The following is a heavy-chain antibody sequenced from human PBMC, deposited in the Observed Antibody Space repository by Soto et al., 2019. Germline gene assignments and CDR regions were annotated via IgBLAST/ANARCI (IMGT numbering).Heavy chain of an antibody. CDR1: GFTFDDYA. J-gene: IGHJ6*02. V-gene: IGHV3-43D*04. Sequence: PGGSLRLSCAASGFTFDDYAMHWVRQAPGKGLEWVSLISWDGGSTYYADSVKGRFTISRDNSKNSLYLQMNSLRAEDTALYYCAKDRIGYSGLYYYGMDVWGQGTTVTVSS. CDR3: AKDRIGYSGLYYYGMDV. CDR2: ISWDGGST. D-gene: IGHD2-15*01.